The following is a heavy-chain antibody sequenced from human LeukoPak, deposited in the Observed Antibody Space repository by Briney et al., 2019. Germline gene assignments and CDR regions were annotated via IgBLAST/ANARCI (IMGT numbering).Heavy chain of an antibody. D-gene: IGHD6-6*01. J-gene: IGHJ5*02. V-gene: IGHV1-8*03. CDR3: ARQVSSIAARRVGFDP. CDR2: MNPNSGNT. Sequence: GASVKVSCKASGYTLTSYDINWVRQATGQGLEWMGWMNPNSGNTGYAQKFQGRVTITRNTSISTAYMELSSLRSEDTAVYYCARQVSSIAARRVGFDPWGQGTLVTVSS. CDR1: GYTLTSYD.